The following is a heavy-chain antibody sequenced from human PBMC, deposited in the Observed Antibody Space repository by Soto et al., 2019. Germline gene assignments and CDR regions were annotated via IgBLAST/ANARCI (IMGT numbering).Heavy chain of an antibody. V-gene: IGHV3-30*04. CDR1: GFTFSSYA. J-gene: IGHJ4*02. CDR2: ISYDGRNK. D-gene: IGHD3-22*01. CDR3: ATPDSSGSYLGYFDY. Sequence: PGGSLRLSCAASGFTFSSYAMHWVRQAPGKGLEWVTVISYDGRNKYYADSVKGRFTISRDNSKNTLYLQMNSLRAEDTAVYYCATPDSSGSYLGYFDYWGQGTLVTVSS.